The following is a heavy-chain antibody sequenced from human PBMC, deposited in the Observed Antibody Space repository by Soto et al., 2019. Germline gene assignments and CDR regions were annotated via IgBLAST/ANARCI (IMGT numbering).Heavy chain of an antibody. J-gene: IGHJ4*02. CDR1: GYSFTSYW. Sequence: GETLKISCKGSGYSFTSYWIGWVRQMPGKGLEWMGIIYPGDSDTRYSPSFQGQVTISADKSISTAYLQWSSLRASDTAMYYCARPNVYARRIVDYWGQGTLVTVSS. CDR2: IYPGDSDT. D-gene: IGHD2-2*01. V-gene: IGHV5-51*01. CDR3: ARPNVYARRIVDY.